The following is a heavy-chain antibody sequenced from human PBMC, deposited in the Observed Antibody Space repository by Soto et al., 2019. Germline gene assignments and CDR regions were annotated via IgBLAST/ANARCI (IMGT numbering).Heavy chain of an antibody. J-gene: IGHJ3*01. CDR1: GFSVSGNY. CDR2: IYSDGST. V-gene: IGHV3-53*01. D-gene: IGHD2-2*02. Sequence: PGGSLRLSCAASGFSVSGNYMNWVRQAPGEGLEWVSVIYSDGSTYYADSVKGRFTISRDNSKNTLYLQMNSLRAEDTAVYYCVRGGRGYTRDDVFDFWGQGTMVTVSS. CDR3: VRGGRGYTRDDVFDF.